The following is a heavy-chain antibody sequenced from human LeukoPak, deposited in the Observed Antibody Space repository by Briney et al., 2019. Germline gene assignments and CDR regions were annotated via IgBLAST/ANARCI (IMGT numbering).Heavy chain of an antibody. Sequence: GESLKISCKGSGYSFTSYWIGWERQMPGRGLEWVGRIRSTANGYATAYAASVKGRFTISRDDSKNTAYLQMDSRKTEDTAVYYYGSGSYADFDYWGQGTLVTVSS. D-gene: IGHD3-10*01. V-gene: IGHV3-73*01. CDR1: GYSFTSYW. CDR3: GSGSYADFDY. J-gene: IGHJ4*02. CDR2: IRSTANGYAT.